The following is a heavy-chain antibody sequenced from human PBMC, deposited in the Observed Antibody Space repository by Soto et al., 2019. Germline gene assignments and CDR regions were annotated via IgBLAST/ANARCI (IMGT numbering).Heavy chain of an antibody. D-gene: IGHD2-8*02. CDR3: ARHWTGLDY. V-gene: IGHV4-59*08. CDR2: IHYSGST. Sequence: PSETLSLTCTVSGGSISSYYWSWIRQPPGKGLEYIGYIHYSGSTNYKPSLRSRVTISVDTSKNQFSLKLSSVTAADTAVYYCARHWTGLDYWGQGTPVTVSS. J-gene: IGHJ4*02. CDR1: GGSISSYY.